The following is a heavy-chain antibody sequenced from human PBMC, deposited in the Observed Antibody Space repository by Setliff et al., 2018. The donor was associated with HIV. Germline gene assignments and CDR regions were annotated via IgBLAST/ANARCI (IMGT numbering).Heavy chain of an antibody. CDR3: ARGLALATIPVAFDH. CDR2: ITPIFDTA. J-gene: IGHJ4*02. D-gene: IGHD5-12*01. V-gene: IGHV1-69*13. CDR1: GYTFTSYG. Sequence: SVKVSCKASGYTFTSYGISWVRQAHGQGLEWVGGITPIFDTANYAQKLQGRVTITADEPTNTAYMELSSLRIEDTAIYYCARGLALATIPVAFDHWGQGTLVTVSS.